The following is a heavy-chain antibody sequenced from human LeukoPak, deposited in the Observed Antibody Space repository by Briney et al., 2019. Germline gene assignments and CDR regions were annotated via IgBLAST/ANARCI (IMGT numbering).Heavy chain of an antibody. CDR1: GFTFKNYS. CDR2: ISSGSDNI. V-gene: IGHV3-48*02. J-gene: IGHJ4*02. D-gene: IGHD4-17*01. Sequence: GGSLRVSCTASGFTFKNYSMNWVRQAPGNRLELIAYISSGSDNIYYAGSVKGRFTISRDNAKNSLYLQMNSLRDEDTALYYCARLSTVATRDYWGQGTLVAVSS. CDR3: ARLSTVATRDY.